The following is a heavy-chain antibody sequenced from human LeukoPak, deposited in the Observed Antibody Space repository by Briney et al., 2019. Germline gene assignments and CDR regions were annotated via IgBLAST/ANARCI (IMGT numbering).Heavy chain of an antibody. CDR2: INHSGST. J-gene: IGHJ5*02. CDR1: GGSFSGYY. D-gene: IGHD5-12*01. Sequence: SETLSLTCAVYGGSFSGYYWSWIRQPPGKGLEWIGEINHSGSTNYNPSLKSRVTISVDTSKNQFSLKLSSVTAADTAVYYCASVDIAARPVPWGQGTLVTVSS. V-gene: IGHV4-34*01. CDR3: ASVDIAARPVP.